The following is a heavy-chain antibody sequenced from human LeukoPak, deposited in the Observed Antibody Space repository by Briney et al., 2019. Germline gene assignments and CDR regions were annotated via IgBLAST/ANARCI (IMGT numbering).Heavy chain of an antibody. J-gene: IGHJ5*02. CDR3: ARASTLGSEGDWFDP. CDR1: GYIFSAYY. CDR2: INPNSGGT. D-gene: IGHD1-26*01. V-gene: IGHV1-2*02. Sequence: ASVKVSCKASGYIFSAYYMHWVRQAPGQGLEWMGWINPNSGGTNYAQKFQGRVTMTRDTSISTAYMELSRLRSDDTAVYYCARASTLGSEGDWFDPWGQGTLVTVSS.